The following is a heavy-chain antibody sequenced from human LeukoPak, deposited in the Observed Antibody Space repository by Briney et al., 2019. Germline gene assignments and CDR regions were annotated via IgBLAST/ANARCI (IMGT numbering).Heavy chain of an antibody. CDR1: GSTFSNAW. Sequence: PGGSLRLSCAASGSTFSNAWMSWVRQAPGKGLEWVGRIKSKTDGGTTDYAAPVKGRFTISRDDSQNTLYLQMDSLKTEDTAVYYCTTGAPRAYSGSYSNCWGQGTLVTVSS. CDR3: TTGAPRAYSGSYSNC. D-gene: IGHD1-26*01. J-gene: IGHJ4*02. CDR2: IKSKTDGGTT. V-gene: IGHV3-15*01.